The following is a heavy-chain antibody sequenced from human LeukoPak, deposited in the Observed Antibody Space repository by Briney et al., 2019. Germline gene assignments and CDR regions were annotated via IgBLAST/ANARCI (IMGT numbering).Heavy chain of an antibody. CDR2: IHYSGST. CDR1: GGSISRFY. V-gene: IGHV4-59*01. CDR3: VRVGEVVEHTLTIPYWYFDL. J-gene: IGHJ2*01. D-gene: IGHD1/OR15-1a*01. Sequence: SETLSLTCTVSGGSISRFYWSWIRQPPGKGLEWIGYIHYSGSTNYNPSLKSGVTISVDTAKNQLSLKLSSVAAADTAVYYCVRVGEVVEHTLTIPYWYFDLWGRGTLVTVSS.